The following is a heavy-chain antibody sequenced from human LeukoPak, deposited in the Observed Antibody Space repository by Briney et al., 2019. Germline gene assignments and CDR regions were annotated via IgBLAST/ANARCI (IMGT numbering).Heavy chain of an antibody. J-gene: IGHJ4*02. V-gene: IGHV3-7*01. D-gene: IGHD3-16*01. CDR2: INPDGSGK. Sequence: GGSLRLSCEASGFTLSAYWMNWVREVPGKGLDWVANINPDGSGKRYVDSVKGRFTIARDNADNSLSLQMNSLRAEDTAVYYCASWGAGGNSWGQGTLVTVSS. CDR3: ASWGAGGNS. CDR1: GFTLSAYW.